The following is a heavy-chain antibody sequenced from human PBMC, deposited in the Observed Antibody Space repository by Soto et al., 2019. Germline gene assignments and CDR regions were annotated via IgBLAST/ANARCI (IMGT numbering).Heavy chain of an antibody. Sequence: QVQLVQSGAEVKKPESSVKVSCKAPGGTFSTYAISWVRQAPGQGLECMGGIIPMFGTANYAQRFQDRVTITEDESTNTVYMGLSSLRPEDTAVYFFARGIKLWLRRINAGSSVWGQGTLVSVSS. D-gene: IGHD5-12*01. CDR3: ARGIKLWLRRINAGSSV. CDR1: GGTFSTYA. J-gene: IGHJ4*02. CDR2: IIPMFGTA. V-gene: IGHV1-69*12.